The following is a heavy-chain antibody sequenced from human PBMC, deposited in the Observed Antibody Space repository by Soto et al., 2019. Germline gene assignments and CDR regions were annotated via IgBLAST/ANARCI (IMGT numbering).Heavy chain of an antibody. Sequence: SVPTLVNPTETLTLTCTFSGFSLTSPGMCVSWIRQSPGKALEWLALIERDDDDKYYSTSLKTRLTISKDTRKNQVVLTMVNMEPADTATYYCARSIRGPRRCNGMVVWGQGT. CDR3: ARSIRGPRRCNGMVV. D-gene: IGHD1-20*01. V-gene: IGHV2-70*13. CDR2: IERDDDDK. J-gene: IGHJ6*02. CDR1: GFSLTSPGMC.